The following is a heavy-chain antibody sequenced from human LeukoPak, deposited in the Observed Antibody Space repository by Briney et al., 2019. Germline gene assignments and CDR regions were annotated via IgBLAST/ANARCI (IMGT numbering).Heavy chain of an antibody. V-gene: IGHV4-34*01. J-gene: IGHJ4*02. CDR2: INHSGST. CDR3: ARENHYYDSSGYYF. CDR1: GGSFSGYY. Sequence: SETLSLTCAVYGGSFSGYYWSWIRQPPGKGLEWIGEINHSGSTNYNPSLKGRVTISVDTSKNQFSLKLSSVTAADTAVYYCARENHYYDSSGYYFGGQGTLVTVSS. D-gene: IGHD3-22*01.